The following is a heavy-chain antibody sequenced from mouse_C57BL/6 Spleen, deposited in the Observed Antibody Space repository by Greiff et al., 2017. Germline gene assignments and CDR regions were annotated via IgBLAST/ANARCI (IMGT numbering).Heavy chain of an antibody. Sequence: QVQLQQSGAELVRPGTSVKVSCKASGYAFTNYLIEWVKQRPGQGLEWIGVINPGSGGTNYNEKFKGKATLTADKSSSTAYMQLSSLTSEDSAVYFCARWELYYAAYWGQGTLVTVSA. CDR2: INPGSGGT. CDR1: GYAFTNYL. D-gene: IGHD2-1*01. V-gene: IGHV1-54*01. J-gene: IGHJ3*01. CDR3: ARWELYYAAY.